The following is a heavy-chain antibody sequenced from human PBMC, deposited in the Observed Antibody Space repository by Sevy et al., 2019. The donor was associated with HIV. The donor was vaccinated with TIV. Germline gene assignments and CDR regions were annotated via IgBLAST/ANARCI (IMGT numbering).Heavy chain of an antibody. CDR3: ARGGAAAGIRGWFDP. Sequence: SETLSLTCAVYGGSFSGYYWSWIRQPPGKGLEWIGEINHSGSTNYNPSLKSRVTISVDTSKNQFSLRLSSVTAADTAVYYCARGGAAAGIRGWFDPWGQGTLVTVSS. D-gene: IGHD6-13*01. CDR2: INHSGST. J-gene: IGHJ5*02. V-gene: IGHV4-34*01. CDR1: GGSFSGYY.